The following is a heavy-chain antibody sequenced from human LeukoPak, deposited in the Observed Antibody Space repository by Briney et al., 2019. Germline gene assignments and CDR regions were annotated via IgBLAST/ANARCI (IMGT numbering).Heavy chain of an antibody. V-gene: IGHV1-2*02. CDR3: ARAVCSSTSCPSDY. Sequence: ASVKVSCKASGYTFTGYYMHWVRQAPGQGLEWMGWINPNSGGTNYAQKFQGRVTMTRDTSISTAYMELSRLRSDDTAVYYCARAVCSSTSCPSDYWGQGTLVTVSS. CDR1: GYTFTGYY. D-gene: IGHD2-2*01. J-gene: IGHJ4*02. CDR2: INPNSGGT.